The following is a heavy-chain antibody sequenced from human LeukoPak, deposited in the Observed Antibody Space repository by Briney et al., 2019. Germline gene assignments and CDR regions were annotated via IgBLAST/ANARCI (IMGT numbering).Heavy chain of an antibody. CDR2: IRYDGSNK. J-gene: IGHJ4*02. CDR1: GFTFSSYG. CDR3: AKGRGAVAGLYV. D-gene: IGHD6-19*01. Sequence: PGGPLTLPCAASGFTFSSYGMHWVRQAPGKGLEWVAFIRYDGSNKYYADSVKGRFTISRDNSKNTLYLQMNSLRAEDTAVYYCAKGRGAVAGLYVWGQGTLVTVSS. V-gene: IGHV3-30*02.